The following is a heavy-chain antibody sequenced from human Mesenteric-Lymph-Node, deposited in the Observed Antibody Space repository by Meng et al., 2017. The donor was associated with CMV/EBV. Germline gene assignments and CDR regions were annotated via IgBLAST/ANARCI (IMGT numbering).Heavy chain of an antibody. V-gene: IGHV3-13*04. CDR1: GFTFSSYD. CDR2: IGAGGDT. CDR3: ASPGLAAARYYFDY. D-gene: IGHD6-13*01. Sequence: GESLKISCAASGFTFSSYDMHWVRQATGKGLEWVSAIGAGGDTYYPGSVKGRFTISKENAKNSLYLQMNSLRAGDTAVYYCASPGLAAARYYFDYWGQGTLVTVSS. J-gene: IGHJ4*02.